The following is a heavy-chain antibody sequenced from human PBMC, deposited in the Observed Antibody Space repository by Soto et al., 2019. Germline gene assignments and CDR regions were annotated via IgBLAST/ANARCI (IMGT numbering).Heavy chain of an antibody. J-gene: IGHJ4*02. CDR3: ARGRRITIFGVVIPLDY. CDR1: GGSISSSSYC. CDR2: IYYSGST. D-gene: IGHD3-3*01. V-gene: IGHV4-39*07. Sequence: PSETLSLTCTVSGGSISSSSYCWGWIRQPPGKGLEWIGSIYYSGSTYYNPSLKSRVTISVDTSKNQFSLKLSSVTAADKAVYYFARGRRITIFGVVIPLDYWGQGTLVTVSS.